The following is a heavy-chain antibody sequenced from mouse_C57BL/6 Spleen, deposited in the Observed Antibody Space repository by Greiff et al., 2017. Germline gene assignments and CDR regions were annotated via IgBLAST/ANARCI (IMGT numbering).Heavy chain of an antibody. V-gene: IGHV1-54*01. J-gene: IGHJ2*01. Sequence: VQLQQSGAELVRPGTSVKVSCKASGYAFTNYLIEWVKQRPGQGLAWIGVINPGSGGTNYNEKFKGKATLTADKSSSTAYMQLSSLTSEDSAVYFCARSGLGGDYWGQGTTLTVSS. CDR2: INPGSGGT. CDR3: ARSGLGGDY. CDR1: GYAFTNYL. D-gene: IGHD4-1*01.